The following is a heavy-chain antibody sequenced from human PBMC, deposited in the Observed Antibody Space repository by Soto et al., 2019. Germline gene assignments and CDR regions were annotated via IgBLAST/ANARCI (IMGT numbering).Heavy chain of an antibody. CDR1: GFTLSSSA. CDR2: ISGSGDKT. V-gene: IGHV3-23*01. Sequence: VPLLESGGGLVQPGGSLRLSCAASGFTLSSSAVRWVRQVPGKGLEWISSISGSGDKTFYADSVKARFTISRDNSKNTLYLQMNTLRAEDTAIYYCVTGSGYWGQGTLVTVSS. CDR3: VTGSGY. J-gene: IGHJ4*02. D-gene: IGHD3-10*01.